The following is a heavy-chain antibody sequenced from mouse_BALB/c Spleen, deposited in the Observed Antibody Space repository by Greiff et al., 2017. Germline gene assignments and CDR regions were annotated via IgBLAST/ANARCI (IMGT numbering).Heavy chain of an antibody. V-gene: IGHV3-8*02. Sequence: VQLKESGPSLVKPSQTLSLSCSASGVSITSGYWNWIRKIPGNKLEYMGYISYSGSTYYNPSLKSRISIIRDTSKNHYYLQLNSVTTEDTATYYYARNGNYWTMDYWGQGTTVTVSS. J-gene: IGHJ4*01. CDR1: GVSITSGY. CDR3: ARNGNYWTMDY. D-gene: IGHD2-1*01. CDR2: ISYSGST.